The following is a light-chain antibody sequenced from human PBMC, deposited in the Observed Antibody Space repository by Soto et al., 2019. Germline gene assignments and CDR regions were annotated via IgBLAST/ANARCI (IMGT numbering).Light chain of an antibody. CDR1: QSVSSY. J-gene: IGKJ1*01. Sequence: EIVFTQSPATLSLSPGERATLSCRASQSVSSYLAWYQQKPGQAPRLLIYDASKRATGIPARFSGSGFGTDYTLTISSLEPEDFAAYYCQQRNKWRTFGQGTKVDIK. CDR3: QQRNKWRT. V-gene: IGKV3-11*01. CDR2: DAS.